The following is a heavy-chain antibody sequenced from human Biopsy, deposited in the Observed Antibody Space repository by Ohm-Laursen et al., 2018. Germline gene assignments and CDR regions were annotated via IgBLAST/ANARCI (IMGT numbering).Heavy chain of an antibody. D-gene: IGHD3-22*01. CDR1: GFSFTSYA. Sequence: GSLRLSCAASGFSFTSYAMSWVRQAPGKGLEWVSSISGNTFSTDYADSVKGRFTVSRDNSKNTLSLHMSTLRADDTGTYYCAKEANYYDRPAPFDSWGQGTLVTVSS. CDR2: ISGNTFST. J-gene: IGHJ4*02. CDR3: AKEANYYDRPAPFDS. V-gene: IGHV3-23*01.